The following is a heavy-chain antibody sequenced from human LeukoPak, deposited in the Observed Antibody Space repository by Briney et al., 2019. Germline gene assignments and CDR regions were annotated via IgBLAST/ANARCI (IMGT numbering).Heavy chain of an antibody. J-gene: IGHJ4*02. CDR1: GFTFSSYA. Sequence: GGSLRLSCAASGFTFSSYAMHWVRQAPGKGLEWVAVVSYDGSNKYYADSVKGRFTISRDNSKNTLYVQVNSLGTEDTAAYYCAKGSYYDSSGSFYFDYWGQGTLVTVSS. D-gene: IGHD3-22*01. V-gene: IGHV3-30*04. CDR2: VSYDGSNK. CDR3: AKGSYYDSSGSFYFDY.